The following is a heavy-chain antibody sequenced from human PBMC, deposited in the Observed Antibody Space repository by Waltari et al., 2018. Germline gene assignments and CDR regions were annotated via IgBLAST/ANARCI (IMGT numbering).Heavy chain of an antibody. CDR2: IKTNSEGATT. J-gene: IGHJ4*02. D-gene: IGHD6-25*01. CDR3: VTDRGNFDY. CDR1: VSPPPPFTSAD. V-gene: IGHV3-15*01. Sequence: EVQFVESGGGLVQPGGSPSLSCWASVSPPPPFTSADMRWVRQAPTGGLEWIGRIKTNSEGATTEFAAPLKGRFSISRDDSKKTLYLQLSSLEKDDTAVYYCVTDRGNFDYWGQGTLVTVSS.